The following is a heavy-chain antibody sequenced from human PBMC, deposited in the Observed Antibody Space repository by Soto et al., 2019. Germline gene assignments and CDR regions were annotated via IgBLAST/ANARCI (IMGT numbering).Heavy chain of an antibody. D-gene: IGHD6-19*01. CDR2: ISYGGTT. CDR3: ARHILVTGTRGFDF. CDR1: GDSLSGTYW. V-gene: IGHV4-4*02. J-gene: IGHJ4*02. Sequence: QVQLQESGPGLVKPSETLSLTCAVSGDSLSGTYWWSWVRQAPGGGLQWIGEISYGGTTHYDPSLMSRVTISMDKSRSEFSLTLISVTAADSASYYCARHILVTGTRGFDFWGQGILVTVSS.